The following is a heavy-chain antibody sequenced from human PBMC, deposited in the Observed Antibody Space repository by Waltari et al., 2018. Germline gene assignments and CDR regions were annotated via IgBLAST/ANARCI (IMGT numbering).Heavy chain of an antibody. V-gene: IGHV3-74*01. CDR2: SNSGGRGT. J-gene: IGHJ6*02. Sequence: EEQLVESGGGLIQPGESLRVSCAVSGFTFSRYWMNWVGPGPGKGLVGSARSNSGGRGTSNGDSGKGRFSISRGNAENTVYRQMKRVRAEETAVYYCARMGRKTYSSPVPGRDYYYGMDVWGLGTTVTVSS. D-gene: IGHD6-13*01. CDR1: GFTFSRYW. CDR3: ARMGRKTYSSPVPGRDYYYGMDV.